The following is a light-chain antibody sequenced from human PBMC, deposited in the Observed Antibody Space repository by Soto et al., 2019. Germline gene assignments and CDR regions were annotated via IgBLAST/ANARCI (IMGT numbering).Light chain of an antibody. CDR3: SSYAGINNLEV. V-gene: IGLV2-8*01. Sequence: QSALTQHPSASGSPGQSVTISCTGTSSDVGGYKYVSWYQQHPGKAPKLMIFEVNNRPSGVPDRFSGSKSGNTASLTVSGLQAEDEADYYCSSYAGINNLEVFVTGTKLTVL. CDR2: EVN. CDR1: SSDVGGYKY. J-gene: IGLJ1*01.